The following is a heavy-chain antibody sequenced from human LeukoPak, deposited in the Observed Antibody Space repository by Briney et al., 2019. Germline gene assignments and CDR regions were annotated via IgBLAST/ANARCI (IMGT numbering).Heavy chain of an antibody. D-gene: IGHD6-19*01. CDR2: IYTSGST. Sequence: SETLSLTCTVSGGSISSGGYYWSWIRQPAGKGLEWIGRIYTSGSTNYNPSLKSRVTLSVDTSKNQFSLKLSSVTAADTAVYYCARDSVYSSGWYVPVDYWGQGTLVTVSS. CDR3: ARDSVYSSGWYVPVDY. CDR1: GGSISSGGYY. J-gene: IGHJ4*02. V-gene: IGHV4-61*02.